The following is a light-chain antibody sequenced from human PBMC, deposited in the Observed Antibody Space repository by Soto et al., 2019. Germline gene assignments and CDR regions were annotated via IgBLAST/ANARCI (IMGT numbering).Light chain of an antibody. CDR2: GNS. Sequence: QSVLTQPPSVSGAPGQRVTISCTGSSSNIGAGYDVHWYQQLPGTAPKLLIYGNSNRPSGVPDRFSGSKSGTSASLAITGLQAEDEADYYCNSYREDHPRFYVFGTGTKLTVL. CDR1: SSNIGAGYD. CDR3: NSYREDHPRFYV. J-gene: IGLJ1*01. V-gene: IGLV1-40*01.